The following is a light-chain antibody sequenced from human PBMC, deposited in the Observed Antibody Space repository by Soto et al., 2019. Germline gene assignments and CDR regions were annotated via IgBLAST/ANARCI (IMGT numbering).Light chain of an antibody. V-gene: IGKV3-20*01. J-gene: IGKJ1*01. CDR3: QQYGSSPGT. CDR2: GAS. CDR1: QSVSSN. Sequence: EIVLTQSPATLSVSPGERATLSCRASQSVSSNLAWYQQKPGQAPRPLIYGASSRATGIPDRFSGSGSGTDFTLTISRLEPEDFAVYYCQQYGSSPGTFGQGTKVDIK.